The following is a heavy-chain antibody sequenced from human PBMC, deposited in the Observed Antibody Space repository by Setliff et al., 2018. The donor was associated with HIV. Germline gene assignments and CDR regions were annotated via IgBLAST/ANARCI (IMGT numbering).Heavy chain of an antibody. Sequence: PSETLSLTCTVSGGSISSFSHYWAWIRQSPGKGLEWIGNVYHSGGTDYNPSLRSRVSISVDTPTNQFSLSLASVTAADTAVYYCTRRFEKWLAFDYWGQGTLVTVSS. CDR2: VYHSGGT. CDR3: TRRFEKWLAFDY. CDR1: GGSISSFSHY. V-gene: IGHV4-39*01. J-gene: IGHJ4*02. D-gene: IGHD6-19*01.